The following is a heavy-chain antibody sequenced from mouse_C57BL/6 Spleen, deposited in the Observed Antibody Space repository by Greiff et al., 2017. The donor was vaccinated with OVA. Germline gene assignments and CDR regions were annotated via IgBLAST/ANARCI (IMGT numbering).Heavy chain of an antibody. V-gene: IGHV5-9*01. Sequence: EVQGVESGGGLVKPGGSLKLSCAASGFTFSSYTMSWVRPTPEKRLEWVATISGGGGNTYYPDSVKGRFTISRDNAKNTLYLQMSSLRSEDTALYYCARPFYVGYYDGYFDVWGTGTTVTVSS. J-gene: IGHJ1*03. CDR1: GFTFSSYT. D-gene: IGHD2-3*01. CDR2: ISGGGGNT. CDR3: ARPFYVGYYDGYFDV.